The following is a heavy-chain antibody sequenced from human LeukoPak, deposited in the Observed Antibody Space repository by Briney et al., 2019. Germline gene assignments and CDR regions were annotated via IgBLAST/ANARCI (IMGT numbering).Heavy chain of an antibody. CDR1: GGSISSSTYY. CDR3: ARGVVGKYFDY. V-gene: IGHV4-39*07. Sequence: KPSETLSLTCTVSGGSISSSTYYWGWIRQPPGKGLEWIGEINHSGSTNYNPSLKSRVTISVDTSKNQFSLKLSSVTAADTAVYYCARGVVGKYFDYWGQGTLVTVSS. D-gene: IGHD3-22*01. J-gene: IGHJ4*02. CDR2: INHSGST.